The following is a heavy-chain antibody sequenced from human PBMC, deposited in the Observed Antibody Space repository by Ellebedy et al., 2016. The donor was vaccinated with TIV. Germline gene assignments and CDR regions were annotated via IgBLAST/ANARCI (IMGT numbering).Heavy chain of an antibody. Sequence: GGSLRLSCAASGFSFRSYWMSWVRQAPGKGLEWVANINQDGGDKYYVDSVKGRFTISRDNAQNSLHLQMNSLRVEDTAVYYCARDGAYGDYAPGQYGMDVWGQGTTVIVS. CDR2: INQDGGDK. D-gene: IGHD4-17*01. V-gene: IGHV3-7*03. J-gene: IGHJ6*02. CDR3: ARDGAYGDYAPGQYGMDV. CDR1: GFSFRSYW.